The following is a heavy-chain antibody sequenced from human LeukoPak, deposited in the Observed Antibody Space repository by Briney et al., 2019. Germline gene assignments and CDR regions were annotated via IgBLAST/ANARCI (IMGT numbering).Heavy chain of an antibody. D-gene: IGHD2-2*01. Sequence: GGSLRLSCAASGFAFSRYAMNWVRQAPGKGLEWVSYINTDSSDIHYADSVKGRFTISRDNARNTLYLQLSSLRAEDSAVYYCARDTFQPGLIDSWGQGTLVTVSS. CDR3: ARDTFQPGLIDS. CDR2: INTDSSDI. CDR1: GFAFSRYA. V-gene: IGHV3-21*05. J-gene: IGHJ4*02.